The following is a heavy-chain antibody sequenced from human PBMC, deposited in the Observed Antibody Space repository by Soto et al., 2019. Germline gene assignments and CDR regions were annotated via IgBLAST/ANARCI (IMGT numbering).Heavy chain of an antibody. V-gene: IGHV3-21*01. CDR1: GFTFSSYS. J-gene: IGHJ4*02. CDR2: ISSSSSYI. D-gene: IGHD6-13*01. CDR3: ARVEGKQHRNFDY. Sequence: GGSLRLSCAASGFTFSSYSMNWVRQAPGKGLEWVSSISSSSSYIYYADSVKGRFTISRDNAKNSLYLQMNSLRAEDTAVYYCARVEGKQHRNFDYWGQGTLVTVSS.